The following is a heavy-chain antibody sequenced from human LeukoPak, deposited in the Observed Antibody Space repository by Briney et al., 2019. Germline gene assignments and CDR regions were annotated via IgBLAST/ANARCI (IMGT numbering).Heavy chain of an antibody. Sequence: GASVKVSCKASGYTFTGYYMHWVRQAPGQGLEWMGWTNPDNGGTNYAQKFQGRVTMTRDMSISTAYMELSRLRSDDTAVYYCARDPSNSGYDYLYYFDYWGQGTLVTVSS. CDR2: TNPDNGGT. D-gene: IGHD5-12*01. CDR1: GYTFTGYY. CDR3: ARDPSNSGYDYLYYFDY. J-gene: IGHJ4*02. V-gene: IGHV1-2*02.